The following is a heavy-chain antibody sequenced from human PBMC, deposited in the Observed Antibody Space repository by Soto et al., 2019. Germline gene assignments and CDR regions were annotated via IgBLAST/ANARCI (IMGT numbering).Heavy chain of an antibody. Sequence: QITLKESGPTLVKPTQTLTLTCTFSGFSLSTSGVGVGWIRQPPGKALEWLALIYWDDDKRYSPSLKSRLTXTXXTSKNQVVLTMTNMDPVDTATYYCTHRQGLNAFDIWGQGTMVTVSS. CDR1: GFSLSTSGVG. CDR3: THRQGLNAFDI. V-gene: IGHV2-5*02. J-gene: IGHJ3*02. CDR2: IYWDDDK. D-gene: IGHD3-16*01.